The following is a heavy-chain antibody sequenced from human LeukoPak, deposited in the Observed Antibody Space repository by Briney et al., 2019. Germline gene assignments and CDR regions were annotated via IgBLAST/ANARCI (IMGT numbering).Heavy chain of an antibody. V-gene: IGHV3-30-3*01. CDR2: ISYDGSNK. Sequence: RSLRLSCAASGFTFSSYAMHWVRQAPGKGLEWVAVISYDGSNKYYADSVKGRFTISRDNAKNSLYLQMNSLRAEDTAVYYCAREYYYDSSGTPGPWGQGTLVTVSS. CDR1: GFTFSSYA. J-gene: IGHJ5*02. CDR3: AREYYYDSSGTPGP. D-gene: IGHD3-22*01.